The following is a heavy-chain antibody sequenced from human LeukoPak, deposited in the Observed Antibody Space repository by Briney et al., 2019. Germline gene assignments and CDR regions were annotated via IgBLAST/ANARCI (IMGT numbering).Heavy chain of an antibody. Sequence: SETLSPTCTVSGGSITTYYWSWIRQPAGKGLEWIGRISTSGSTNYNPSLKSRVTMSVDTSKNQFSLKLSSVTAADTAVYYCASDYYFGSGSYSQNFDYWGQGTLVTVSS. J-gene: IGHJ4*02. V-gene: IGHV4-4*07. CDR3: ASDYYFGSGSYSQNFDY. CDR1: GGSITTYY. CDR2: ISTSGST. D-gene: IGHD3-10*01.